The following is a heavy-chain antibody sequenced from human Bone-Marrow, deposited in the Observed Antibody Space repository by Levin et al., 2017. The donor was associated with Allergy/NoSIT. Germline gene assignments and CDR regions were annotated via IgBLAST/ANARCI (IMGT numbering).Heavy chain of an antibody. CDR3: ARSLPRYDFWSGYYRYNDWFDP. Sequence: ESGPTLVKPTQTLTLTCTFSGFSLSTSGMCVSWIRQPPGKALEWLALIDWDDDKYYSTSLKTRLTISKDTSKNQVVLTMTNMDPVDTATYYCARSLPRYDFWSGYYRYNDWFDPWGQGTLVTVSS. D-gene: IGHD3-3*01. V-gene: IGHV2-70*01. CDR1: GFSLSTSGMC. CDR2: IDWDDDK. J-gene: IGHJ5*02.